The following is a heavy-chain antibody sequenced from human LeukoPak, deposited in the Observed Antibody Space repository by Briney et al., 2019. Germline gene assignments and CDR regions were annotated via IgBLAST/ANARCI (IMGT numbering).Heavy chain of an antibody. CDR3: ARVAPGHDIGRGYFDY. J-gene: IGHJ4*02. CDR2: ITSSSGTI. V-gene: IGHV3-48*01. D-gene: IGHD2-21*01. CDR1: GFTFSIYS. Sequence: QTGGSLRLSCAASGFTFSIYSMNWVRQAPGKGLEWISYITSSSGTIYYTDSVKGRFTISRDNAKNSLYLQMNSLRAEDTAVYYCARVAPGHDIGRGYFDYWGQGTLVTVSS.